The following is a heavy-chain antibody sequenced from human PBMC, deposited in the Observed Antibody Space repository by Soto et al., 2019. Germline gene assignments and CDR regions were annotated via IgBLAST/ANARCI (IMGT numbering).Heavy chain of an antibody. CDR1: GFTFSSYP. V-gene: IGHV3-30-3*01. CDR3: ARDSLNYYYYGMDV. CDR2: ISYDGSNK. Sequence: GGSLRVSCAASGFTFSSYPMHWVRQAPGKGLEWVAVISYDGSNKYYADSVKGRFTISRDNSKNTLYLQMNSLRAEDTAVYYCARDSLNYYYYGMDVWGQGTTVTVSS. J-gene: IGHJ6*02.